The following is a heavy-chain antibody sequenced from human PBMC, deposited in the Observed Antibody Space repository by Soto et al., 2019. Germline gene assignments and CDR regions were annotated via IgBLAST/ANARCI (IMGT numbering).Heavy chain of an antibody. V-gene: IGHV3-9*01. CDR3: AKDVKWGGMTTIHYFDS. CDR1: GFTLNGYA. J-gene: IGHJ4*02. Sequence: GGSLRLSCAASGFTLNGYAMNWVRQAPEKGLEWVSGISANGDNKDYADSVKGRFTISRDNAKNSLFLQMNSLRPEDTALYYCAKDVKWGGMTTIHYFDSWGQGTQVTVSS. D-gene: IGHD2-21*02. CDR2: ISANGDNK.